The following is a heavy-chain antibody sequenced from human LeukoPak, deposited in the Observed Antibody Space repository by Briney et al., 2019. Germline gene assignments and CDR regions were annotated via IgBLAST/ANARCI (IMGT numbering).Heavy chain of an antibody. CDR2: IYHSGST. D-gene: IGHD3-22*01. CDR3: AREPVYYYDSSGYYPPVGY. V-gene: IGHV4-4*02. J-gene: IGHJ4*02. CDR1: GGSISSSNW. Sequence: SETLSLTCAVSGGSISSSNWWSWVRQPPGKGLEWIGEIYHSGSTNYNPSLKSRVTISVDKSKNQFSLKLSSVTAADTAVYYCAREPVYYYDSSGYYPPVGYWGQGTLVTVSS.